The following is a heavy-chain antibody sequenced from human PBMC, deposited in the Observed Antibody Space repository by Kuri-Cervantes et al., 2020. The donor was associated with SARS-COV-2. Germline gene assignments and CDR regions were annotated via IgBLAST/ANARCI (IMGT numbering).Heavy chain of an antibody. J-gene: IGHJ3*02. Sequence: SETLSLTCTVSSGSISSYYWSWIRQPPGKGLEWIGYIYYSGSTNYNPSLKSRVTISVDTSKNQFSLKLSSVTAADTAVYYCARGTYYDFWSGYSNAFDIWGQGTMVTVSS. V-gene: IGHV4-59*01. D-gene: IGHD3-3*01. CDR1: SGSISSYY. CDR3: ARGTYYDFWSGYSNAFDI. CDR2: IYYSGST.